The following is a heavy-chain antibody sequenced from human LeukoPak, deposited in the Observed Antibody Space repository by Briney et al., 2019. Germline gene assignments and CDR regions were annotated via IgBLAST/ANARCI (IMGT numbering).Heavy chain of an antibody. CDR1: GFSLSAYW. V-gene: IGHV3-7*01. D-gene: IGHD2-2*02. CDR3: AKDLHPRYCSSTSCYTGGY. CDR2: INRDGSQK. Sequence: GGSLRLSCAASGFSLSAYWMTWVRQAPGKGLEWVANINRDGSQKNHVDSVQGRFTISRDNSKNTLYLQMNSLRAEDTAVYYCAKDLHPRYCSSTSCYTGGYWGQGTLVTVSS. J-gene: IGHJ4*02.